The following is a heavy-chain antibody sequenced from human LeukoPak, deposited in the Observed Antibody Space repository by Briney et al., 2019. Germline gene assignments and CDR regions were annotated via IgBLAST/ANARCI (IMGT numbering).Heavy chain of an antibody. CDR2: IDPSSTYV. V-gene: IGHV3-21*01. CDR3: ARSQTIWDAFDI. CDR1: GFTFRSYS. D-gene: IGHD4/OR15-4a*01. Sequence: PGGSLRLSCAASGFTFRSYSMNWVRQAPGKGLEWVSAIDPSSTYVYYADSVKGRFTISRDNSKNTLYLQMNSLRAEDTAVYYCARSQTIWDAFDIWGQGTMVTVSS. J-gene: IGHJ3*02.